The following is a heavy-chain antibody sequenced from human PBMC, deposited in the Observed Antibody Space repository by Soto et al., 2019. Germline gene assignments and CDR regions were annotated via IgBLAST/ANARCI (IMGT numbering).Heavy chain of an antibody. CDR1: GLTFSSSG. CDR2: ISFDGNNK. D-gene: IGHD5-12*01. CDR3: AKIPFSVASPFDY. Sequence: GGSLRLSCAASGLTFSSSGMHWVRQAPGKGLEWVAVISFDGNNKYYADSVKGRFTISRDNSKNTLFLQMNSLRAEDTAVYYCAKIPFSVASPFDYWGQGTLVTVSS. V-gene: IGHV3-30*18. J-gene: IGHJ4*02.